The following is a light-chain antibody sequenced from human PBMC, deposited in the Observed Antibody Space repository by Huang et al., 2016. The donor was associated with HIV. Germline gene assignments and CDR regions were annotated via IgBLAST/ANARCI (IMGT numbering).Light chain of an antibody. CDR3: QQRSNWPPLT. Sequence: VLTQSPATLSLSPGERATLSCRASQSVSTYLAWYQQKPGQAPRLLIYDASKRATGGPARFSGSGSGTDFSLTISSLEPEDFAVYYCQQRSNWPPLTFGGGTKVEIK. J-gene: IGKJ4*01. CDR1: QSVSTY. V-gene: IGKV3-11*01. CDR2: DAS.